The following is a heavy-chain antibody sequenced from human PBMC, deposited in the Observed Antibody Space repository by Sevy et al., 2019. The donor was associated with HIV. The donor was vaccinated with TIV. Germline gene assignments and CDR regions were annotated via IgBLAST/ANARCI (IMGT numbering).Heavy chain of an antibody. V-gene: IGHV1-69*13. J-gene: IGHJ5*02. CDR1: GDTSKTYG. D-gene: IGHD3-10*01. CDR3: ARDLQTLWFGSKGENWFDP. Sequence: ASVKVSCKASGDTSKTYGISWLRQAPGQGREWMGGIIPIYGTKNYAQKFRGRVTITEDESATTVYMQLSNLKFEDTAVYYCARDLQTLWFGSKGENWFDPWGQGTLVTVSS. CDR2: IIPIYGTK.